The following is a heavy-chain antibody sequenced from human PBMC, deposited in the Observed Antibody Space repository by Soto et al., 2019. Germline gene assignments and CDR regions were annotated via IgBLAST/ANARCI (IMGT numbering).Heavy chain of an antibody. CDR1: GYSFSNRY. CDR3: ARDQGGSYYY. V-gene: IGHV1-46*01. Sequence: ASVKVSCKAYGYSFSNRYVVWVRQAPGQGLEWMGVINPADGSTSYAQKFQDRVTITRDTSASTAYMELRSLRSDDTAVYYCARDQGGSYYYWGQGTLVTVSS. J-gene: IGHJ4*02. CDR2: INPADGST. D-gene: IGHD1-26*01.